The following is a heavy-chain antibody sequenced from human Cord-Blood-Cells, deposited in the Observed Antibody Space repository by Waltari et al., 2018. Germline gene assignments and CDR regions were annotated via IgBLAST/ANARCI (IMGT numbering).Heavy chain of an antibody. CDR3: ARGGYCSGGSCYNYGMDV. D-gene: IGHD2-15*01. CDR2: MNPNSGNT. CDR1: GYTFTSYD. Sequence: QVQLVQSGAEVKKPGASVKVSCKASGYTFTSYDINWVRQATGQGLEGMGWMNPNSGNTGYAQKFQGRVTMTRNTSISTAYMELSSLRSEDTAVYYCARGGYCSGGSCYNYGMDVWGQGTTVTVSS. V-gene: IGHV1-8*01. J-gene: IGHJ6*02.